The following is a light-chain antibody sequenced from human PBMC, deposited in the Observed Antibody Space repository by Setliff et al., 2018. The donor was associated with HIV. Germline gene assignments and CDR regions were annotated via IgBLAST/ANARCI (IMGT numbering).Light chain of an antibody. CDR3: SSYAGSNTPYV. Sequence: QSVPTQPPSASGSPGQSVTISCTGTSSDVGGYDYVSWYQQHPGKAPKLMIHEVNKRPSGVPDRFSGSKSDNTASLTVSGLQAEDEADYYCSSYAGSNTPYVFGTGTKVTVL. V-gene: IGLV2-8*01. CDR2: EVN. CDR1: SSDVGGYDY. J-gene: IGLJ1*01.